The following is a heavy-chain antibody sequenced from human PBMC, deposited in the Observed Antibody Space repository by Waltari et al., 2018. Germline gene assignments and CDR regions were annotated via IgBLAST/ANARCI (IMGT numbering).Heavy chain of an antibody. CDR2: IYHSGST. CDR3: ARDVDSSGSETLDY. V-gene: IGHV4-38-2*02. J-gene: IGHJ4*02. CDR1: GYSISSGYY. D-gene: IGHD3-22*01. Sequence: QVQLQESGPGLVKPSETLSLTCTVSGYSISSGYYWGWIRQHPGKGLEWIGSIYHSGSTYDNPSLKSRVTISVDTSKNQFSLKLSSVTAADTAVYYCARDVDSSGSETLDYWGQGTLVTVSS.